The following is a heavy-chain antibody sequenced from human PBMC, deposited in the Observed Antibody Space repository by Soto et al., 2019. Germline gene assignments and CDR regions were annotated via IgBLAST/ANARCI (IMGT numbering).Heavy chain of an antibody. CDR2: INPSGGST. V-gene: IGHV1-46*01. CDR3: ARGDILIDY. Sequence: ASVKVSCKASGYTFTTHYMHWVRQAPGQGLEWMGIINPSGGSTKYSQKFQGRVTITRDTSASTAYMELSSLRSEDTAVYYCARGDILIDYWGQGTLVTVSS. CDR1: GYTFTTHY. J-gene: IGHJ4*02. D-gene: IGHD3-9*01.